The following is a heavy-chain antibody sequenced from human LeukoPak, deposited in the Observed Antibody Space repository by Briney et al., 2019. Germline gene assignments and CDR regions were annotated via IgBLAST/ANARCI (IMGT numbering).Heavy chain of an antibody. Sequence: PSETLSLTCAVYGYSLTNHYWIWIRQPPGKGLEWIGEIMHTGSTNYNPSLKSRVTISVDTSKNQFFLNLTSVTAAVTAVYYCARGPAAVHPWGQGTLVTVSS. V-gene: IGHV4-34*12. CDR3: ARGPAAVHP. J-gene: IGHJ5*02. CDR1: GYSLTNHY. CDR2: IMHTGST. D-gene: IGHD6-13*01.